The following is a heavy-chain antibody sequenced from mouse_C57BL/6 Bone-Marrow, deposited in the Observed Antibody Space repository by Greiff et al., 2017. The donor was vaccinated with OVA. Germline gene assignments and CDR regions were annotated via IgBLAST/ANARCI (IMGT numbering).Heavy chain of an antibody. V-gene: IGHV14-4*01. CDR3: TTPGSSSPDY. CDR2: IDPENGDT. J-gene: IGHJ2*01. CDR1: GFNIKDDY. D-gene: IGHD1-1*01. Sequence: EVQLKQSGAELVRPGASVKLSCTASGFNIKDDYMHWVKQRPEQGLEWIGWIDPENGDTEYASKFQGKATITADTSSNTAYLQLSSLTSEDTAVYYCTTPGSSSPDYWGQGTTLTDSS.